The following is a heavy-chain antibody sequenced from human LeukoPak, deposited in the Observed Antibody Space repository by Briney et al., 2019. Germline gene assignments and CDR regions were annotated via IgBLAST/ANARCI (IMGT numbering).Heavy chain of an antibody. D-gene: IGHD3-3*01. CDR2: ISAYNGNT. CDR3: ARTDGGVVSPHTGIDY. J-gene: IGHJ4*02. V-gene: IGHV1-18*01. Sequence: ASVKVSCKASGYTFTSYGISWVRQAPGQGLEWMGWISAYNGNTNYAQKLQGRVTMTTDTSTSTAYMELRSLRSDDTAVYYCARTDGGVVSPHTGIDYWGQGILVTVSS. CDR1: GYTFTSYG.